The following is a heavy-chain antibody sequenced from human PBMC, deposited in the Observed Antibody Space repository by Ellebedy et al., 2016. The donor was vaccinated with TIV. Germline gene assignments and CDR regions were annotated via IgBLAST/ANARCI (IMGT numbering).Heavy chain of an antibody. J-gene: IGHJ5*02. CDR1: GGSMRSGPYC. V-gene: IGHV4-30-2*01. CDR2: INQSGRT. Sequence: LSXAVSGGSMRSGPYCWSWIRQPPGKGLEWVGYINQSGRTYYNPSLKSRVTISVDRSRNKFSLDLRSVTAADTAVYYCARGRHSYGYEWLDTWGQGTLASVSS. CDR3: ARGRHSYGYEWLDT. D-gene: IGHD5-18*01.